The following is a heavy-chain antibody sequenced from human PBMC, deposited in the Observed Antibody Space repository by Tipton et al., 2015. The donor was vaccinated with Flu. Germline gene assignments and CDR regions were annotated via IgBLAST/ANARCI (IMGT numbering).Heavy chain of an antibody. V-gene: IGHV3-7*01. D-gene: IGHD2/OR15-2a*01. CDR1: GFTFSSYW. J-gene: IGHJ4*02. CDR2: INQDGSEE. Sequence: SLRLSCAGSGFTFSSYWMSWVRQAPGKGLEWVANINQDGSEEYYVDSVKGRFTISRDNAKNSLYLQMSSLRAEDTAVYYCARDEGGFYFSVGFHWGQGTLVTVSS. CDR3: ARDEGGFYFSVGFH.